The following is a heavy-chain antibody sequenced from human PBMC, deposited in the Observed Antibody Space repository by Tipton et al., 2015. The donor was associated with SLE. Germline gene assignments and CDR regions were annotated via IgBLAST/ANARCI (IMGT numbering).Heavy chain of an antibody. J-gene: IGHJ6*03. CDR1: GGSISSYY. Sequence: TLSLTCTVSGGSISSYYWSWIRQPPGKGLEWIGEINHSGSTNYNPSLKSRVTISVDTSKNQFSLKLSSVTAADTAVYYCARENYDFWSGYYEDYYMDVWGKGTTVTVSS. CDR2: INHSGST. CDR3: ARENYDFWSGYYEDYYMDV. V-gene: IGHV4-34*01. D-gene: IGHD3-3*01.